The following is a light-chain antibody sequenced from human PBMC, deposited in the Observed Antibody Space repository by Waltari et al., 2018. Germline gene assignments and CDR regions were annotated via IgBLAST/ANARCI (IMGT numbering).Light chain of an antibody. CDR3: QQRSNWPPMYT. Sequence: EIVLTHSPATLSFSPGDRATLSCRASQSVSSYLAWYQQKPGQAPRLLIYDASNRATGIPARFSGSGSGTDFTLTISSLEPEDFAVYYCQQRSNWPPMYTFGQGTKLEIK. CDR2: DAS. V-gene: IGKV3-11*01. CDR1: QSVSSY. J-gene: IGKJ2*01.